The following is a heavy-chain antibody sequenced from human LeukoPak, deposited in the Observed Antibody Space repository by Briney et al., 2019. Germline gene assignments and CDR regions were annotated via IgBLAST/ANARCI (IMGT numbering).Heavy chain of an antibody. Sequence: GGSLRLSCAASGFTFSDYSMNWLRQAPGKGLEWLSYIGLSSGARYYADSVKGRFSISGDNAKNSLSLQMNSLRADDTPVYYCARDHNYAFDYWGQGILVTVSS. CDR1: GFTFSDYS. J-gene: IGHJ4*02. CDR3: ARDHNYAFDY. V-gene: IGHV3-48*04. D-gene: IGHD5-18*01. CDR2: IGLSSGAR.